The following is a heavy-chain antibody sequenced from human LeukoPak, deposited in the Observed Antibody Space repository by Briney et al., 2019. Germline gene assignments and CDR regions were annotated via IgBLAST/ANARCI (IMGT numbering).Heavy chain of an antibody. CDR1: GFTFSSYA. D-gene: IGHD2-2*01. CDR3: VKTEDIVVVPAAMPFDY. CDR2: IGSNGGST. J-gene: IGHJ4*02. Sequence: GGSLRLSCAASGFTFSSYAMHWVRQAPGKGLEYVSAIGSNGGSTYYADSVKGRFTISRDNSKNTLYLQMSSLRAEDTAVYYCVKTEDIVVVPAAMPFDYWGQGTLVTVSS. V-gene: IGHV3-64D*06.